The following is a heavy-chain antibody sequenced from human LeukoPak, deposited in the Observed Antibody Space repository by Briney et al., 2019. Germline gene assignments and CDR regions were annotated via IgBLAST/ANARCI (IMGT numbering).Heavy chain of an antibody. CDR3: ATFSAGSWYGNFDY. J-gene: IGHJ4*02. V-gene: IGHV3-66*01. D-gene: IGHD6-13*01. CDR2: IYSGGTT. CDR1: GFTVSSNY. Sequence: GGSLRLSCVASGFTVSSNYMSWVRQAPGKGLEWVSVIYSGGTTYYADSVKGRFTISRDNSKNTLYLQVNSLTAEDTAVYYCATFSAGSWYGNFDYWGQGTLVTVSS.